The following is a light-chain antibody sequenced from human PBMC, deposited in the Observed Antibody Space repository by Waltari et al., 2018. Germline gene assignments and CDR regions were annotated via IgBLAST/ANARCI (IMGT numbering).Light chain of an antibody. CDR3: NSRDSSGNHLRV. CDR1: SLRSDY. J-gene: IGLJ2*01. V-gene: IGLV3-19*01. CDR2: GKN. Sequence: SSELTQDPAVSVALGQTVRITCQGDSLRSDYASWYQQKPGQAPILVIYGKNNRTSGIPDRFSGSSSGNTASLTITGAQAEDEADYYCNSRDSSGNHLRVFGGGTKLTVL.